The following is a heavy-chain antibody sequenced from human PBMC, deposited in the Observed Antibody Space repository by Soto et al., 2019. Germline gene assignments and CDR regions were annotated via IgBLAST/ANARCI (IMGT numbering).Heavy chain of an antibody. D-gene: IGHD6-19*01. Sequence: QVQLVESGGGLVKPGGSLRLSCAVSGFTFSDYFMSWIRQAPGKGLEWVSYISSSSSYTNYADSVKSRFTISRDNAKNSLHLQMKSLRAEDTAVYYCARGGIAVAGPHDTFDIWGQGTMVTVSS. CDR1: GFTFSDYF. V-gene: IGHV3-11*06. CDR2: ISSSSSYT. J-gene: IGHJ3*02. CDR3: ARGGIAVAGPHDTFDI.